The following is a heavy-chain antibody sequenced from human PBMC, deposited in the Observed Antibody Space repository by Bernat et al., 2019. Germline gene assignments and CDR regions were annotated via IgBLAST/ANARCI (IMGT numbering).Heavy chain of an antibody. Sequence: EVQLVESGGGLVKPGGSQRLSCAASGFTFSSYSMNWVRQAPGKGLEWVSSISSSSSYIYYADSVKGRFTISRDNAKNSLYLQMNSLRAEDTAVYYCARDAGELELHLGVDWGQGTLVTVSS. CDR2: ISSSSSYI. J-gene: IGHJ4*02. CDR1: GFTFSSYS. CDR3: ARDAGELELHLGVD. D-gene: IGHD1-7*01. V-gene: IGHV3-21*01.